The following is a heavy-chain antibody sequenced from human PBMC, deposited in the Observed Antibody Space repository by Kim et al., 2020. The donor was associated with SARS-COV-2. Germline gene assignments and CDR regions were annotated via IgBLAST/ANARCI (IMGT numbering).Heavy chain of an antibody. V-gene: IGHV3-33*01. CDR1: GFTFSSYG. J-gene: IGHJ5*02. Sequence: GGSLRLSCAASGFTFSSYGMHWVRQAPGKGLEWVAVIWYDGSNKYYADSVKGRFTISRDNSKNTLYLQMNSLRAEDTAVYYCARDFRWLGPTSFDPWGQGTLVTVSS. CDR2: IWYDGSNK. CDR3: ARDFRWLGPTSFDP. D-gene: IGHD6-19*01.